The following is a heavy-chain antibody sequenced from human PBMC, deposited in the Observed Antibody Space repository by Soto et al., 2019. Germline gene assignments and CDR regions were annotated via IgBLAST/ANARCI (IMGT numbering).Heavy chain of an antibody. J-gene: IGHJ6*02. CDR1: GGSFSGYY. Sequence: SETLSLTCAVYGGSFSGYYGSWIRQPPGKGLEWIGEINHSGSTNYNPSLKSRVTISVDTSKNQFSLKPSSVTAADTAVYYCARSYSSSSRYYYYYGMDVWGQGTTVTVSS. D-gene: IGHD6-6*01. CDR2: INHSGST. V-gene: IGHV4-34*01. CDR3: ARSYSSSSRYYYYYGMDV.